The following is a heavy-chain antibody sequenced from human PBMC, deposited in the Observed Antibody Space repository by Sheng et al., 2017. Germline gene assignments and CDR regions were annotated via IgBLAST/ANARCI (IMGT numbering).Heavy chain of an antibody. V-gene: IGHV3-48*03. CDR3: ARDILGVGWFDP. CDR2: ISSSGGTV. CDR1: GFTFSNYE. D-gene: IGHD3-16*01. Sequence: EVQLVESGGGLVQPGGSLRLSCAASGFTFSNYEMNWVRQAPGKGLEWVSYISSSGGTVYSADSVKGRFTISRDNAKNSLYLQMNSLRAEDTAVYYCARDILGVGWFDPWGQGTLVTVSS. J-gene: IGHJ5*02.